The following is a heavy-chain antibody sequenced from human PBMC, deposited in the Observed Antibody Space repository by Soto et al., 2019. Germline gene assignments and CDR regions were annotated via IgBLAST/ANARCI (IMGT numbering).Heavy chain of an antibody. CDR2: IYYSGST. V-gene: IGHV4-39*01. CDR1: GGSISSSSHC. Sequence: SETLSLTCTVSGGSISSSSHCWGWIRQPPGKGLEWIGSIYYSGSTYYNTSLKSRVTISVDTSKNQFSLKLSSVTAADTAVYYCARQPVGGTYGMDVWGQGTTGTVSS. D-gene: IGHD2-15*01. CDR3: ARQPVGGTYGMDV. J-gene: IGHJ6*02.